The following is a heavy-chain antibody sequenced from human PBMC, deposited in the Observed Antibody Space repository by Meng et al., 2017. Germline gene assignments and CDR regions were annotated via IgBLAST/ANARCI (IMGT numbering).Heavy chain of an antibody. V-gene: IGHV3-23*01. CDR1: GFTFSTVG. CDR3: VPRTTYFDS. Sequence: EVRLLESGGGLVQPGVSLTLSCAASGFTFSTVGMNWVRQAPGKGLEWVSTISSTGGATYYADSVKGRLTISRDNSKNTLYLQMNSLRAEDTAVYYCVPRTTYFDSWGLGTLVTVSS. CDR2: ISSTGGAT. J-gene: IGHJ4*02. D-gene: IGHD4-11*01.